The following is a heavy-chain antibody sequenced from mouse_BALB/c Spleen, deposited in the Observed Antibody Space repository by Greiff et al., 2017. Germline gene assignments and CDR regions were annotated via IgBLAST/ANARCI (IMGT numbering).Heavy chain of an antibody. CDR1: GYSITSDYA. V-gene: IGHV3-2*02. Sequence: EVQLVESGPGLVKPSQSLSLTCTVTGYSITSDYAWNWIRQFPGNKLEWMGYISYSGSTSYNPSLKSRISITRDTSKNQFFLQLNSVTTEDTATYYCARNGSSFDYWGQGTTLTVSS. CDR3: ARNGSSFDY. D-gene: IGHD1-1*01. CDR2: ISYSGST. J-gene: IGHJ2*01.